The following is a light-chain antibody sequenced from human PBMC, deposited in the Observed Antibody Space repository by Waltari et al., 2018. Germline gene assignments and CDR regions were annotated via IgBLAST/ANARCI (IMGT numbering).Light chain of an antibody. CDR3: QQRSNWPPT. CDR1: QSVSSS. V-gene: IGKV3-11*01. CDR2: VVS. Sequence: EIVLTQSPATLSLSPGERVTLSCRASQSVSSSLAWYQQKPGQAPRLLFHVVSTRATGIPARFSVSGSGTDFTLTISSLEAEDFAVYYCQQRSNWPPTFGQGTKVEIK. J-gene: IGKJ1*01.